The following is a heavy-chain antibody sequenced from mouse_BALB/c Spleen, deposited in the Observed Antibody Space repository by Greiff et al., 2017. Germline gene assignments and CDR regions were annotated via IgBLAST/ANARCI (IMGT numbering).Heavy chain of an antibody. Sequence: QVQLKESGPGLVQPSQSLSITCTVSGFSLTSYGVHWVRQSPGKGLEWLGVIWSGGSTDYNAAFISRLSISKDNSKSQVFFKMNSLQANDTAIYYCARKPDPQIYYEPLAAMDYWGQGTSVTVSS. V-gene: IGHV2-2*02. CDR1: GFSLTSYG. D-gene: IGHD2-4*01. CDR3: ARKPDPQIYYEPLAAMDY. J-gene: IGHJ4*01. CDR2: IWSGGST.